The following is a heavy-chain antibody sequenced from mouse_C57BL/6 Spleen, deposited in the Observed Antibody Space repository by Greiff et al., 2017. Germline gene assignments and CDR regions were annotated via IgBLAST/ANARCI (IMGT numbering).Heavy chain of an antibody. CDR2: IYPGGGYT. V-gene: IGHV1-63*01. Sequence: QVQLQQSGAELVRPGTSVKMSCKASGYTFTNYWIGWAKQRPGHGLEWIGDIYPGGGYTNYNEKFKGKATLTADKSSSTAYMQCSSLTSEDSAIYYCAREGRPGAMDYWGQGTSVTVSS. CDR1: GYTFTNYW. CDR3: AREGRPGAMDY. J-gene: IGHJ4*01.